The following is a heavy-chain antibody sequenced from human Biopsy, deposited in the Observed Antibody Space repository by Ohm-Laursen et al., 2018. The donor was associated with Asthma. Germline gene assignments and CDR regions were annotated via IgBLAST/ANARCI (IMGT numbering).Heavy chain of an antibody. Sequence: ASVKVSCKISGYSLTDLSMHWVRQAPGQGLEWMGGHDHEEGGTVDARRFQGRVTMTEDTSTDTAYMELSSLSSDDTAVYYCASDFPKDYVRYNFQFWGQGTLVTVSS. V-gene: IGHV1-24*01. J-gene: IGHJ4*02. D-gene: IGHD4-17*01. CDR3: ASDFPKDYVRYNFQF. CDR2: HDHEEGGT. CDR1: GYSLTDLS.